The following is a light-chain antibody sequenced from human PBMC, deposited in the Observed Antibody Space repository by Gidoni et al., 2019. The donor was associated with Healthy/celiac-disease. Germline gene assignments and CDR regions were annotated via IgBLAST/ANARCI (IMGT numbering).Light chain of an antibody. J-gene: IGKJ5*01. CDR2: AAS. V-gene: IGKV1-12*01. Sequence: DIQMTQSPSSVSASVGDRVTITCRASQGIASWLDWYQQRPGKAPKLLIYAASTLQSGVPSRFSGSGSGTDFTLTISSLQPEDFATYYCQQANSFPITFXXXTRLEIK. CDR1: QGIASW. CDR3: QQANSFPIT.